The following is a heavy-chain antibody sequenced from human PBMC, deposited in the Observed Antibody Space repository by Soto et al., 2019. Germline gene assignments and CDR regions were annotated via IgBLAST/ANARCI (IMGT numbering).Heavy chain of an antibody. D-gene: IGHD4-17*01. CDR3: AREVNAYGDYATYFDY. V-gene: IGHV1-69*05. Sequence: QVQLVQSGAEVKKPGSSVKVSCKASGGTFSSYAISWVRQAPGQGLEWMGGIIPIFGTANYAQKFQGRVTITXXEXTXXAYMELSSLGSEDTAVYYCAREVNAYGDYATYFDYWGQGTLVTVSS. CDR1: GGTFSSYA. J-gene: IGHJ4*02. CDR2: IIPIFGTA.